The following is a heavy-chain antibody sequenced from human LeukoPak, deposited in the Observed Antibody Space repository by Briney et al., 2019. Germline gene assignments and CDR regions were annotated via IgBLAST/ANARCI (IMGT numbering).Heavy chain of an antibody. CDR2: ISYDGSNK. D-gene: IGHD3-22*01. CDR3: ETYYYDSSGYQVDAFDI. J-gene: IGHJ3*02. CDR1: GFTFSSYG. V-gene: IGHV3-30*03. Sequence: PGGSLRLSCAASGFTFSSYGMHWVRQAPGKGLEWVAVISYDGSNKYYADSVKGRFTISRDNSKNTLYLQMNSLRAEDTAVYYCETYYYDSSGYQVDAFDIWGQGTMVTVSS.